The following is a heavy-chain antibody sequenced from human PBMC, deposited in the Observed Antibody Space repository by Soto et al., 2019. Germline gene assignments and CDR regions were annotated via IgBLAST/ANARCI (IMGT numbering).Heavy chain of an antibody. CDR3: AKGLYYYDSSGYRLFDY. V-gene: IGHV3-23*01. J-gene: IGHJ4*02. CDR1: GFMFNNYA. CDR2: VSVSGGTT. D-gene: IGHD3-22*01. Sequence: GGSLRLSCAASGFMFNNYAMSWVRQAPGKGLEWVSTVSVSGGTTYYADSLKGRFTISRDNSKKTVYLQMNRLRADDTAIYYCAKGLYYYDSSGYRLFDYWGQGTLVTVYS.